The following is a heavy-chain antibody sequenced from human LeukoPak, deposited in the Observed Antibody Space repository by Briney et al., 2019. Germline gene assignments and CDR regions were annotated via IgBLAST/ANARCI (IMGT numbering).Heavy chain of an antibody. J-gene: IGHJ6*02. CDR3: AHSGWYSNDYYYGMDV. V-gene: IGHV3-30*03. CDR2: ISYDGSNK. CDR1: GFTFSSYG. D-gene: IGHD6-19*01. Sequence: GRSLRLSCAASGFTFSSYGMHWVRQAPGKGLEWVAVISYDGSNKYYADSVKGRFTISRDNSKNTLYLQMNSLRAEDTAVYYCAHSGWYSNDYYYGMDVWGQGTTVTVSS.